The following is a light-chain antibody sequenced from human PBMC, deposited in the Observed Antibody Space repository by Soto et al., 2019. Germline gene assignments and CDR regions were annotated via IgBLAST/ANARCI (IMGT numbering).Light chain of an antibody. CDR3: QHRFNWPWT. CDR1: QSVDTD. J-gene: IGKJ1*01. V-gene: IGKV3-11*01. CDR2: GAS. Sequence: IVLPQPPGTLSLSPGERATLSCRASQSVDTDFAWYQQKPGQAPRLLIFGASARATGIPARFTGSGSGTDFTLTISSLEPEDFAVYYCQHRFNWPWTFGQGTKVDIK.